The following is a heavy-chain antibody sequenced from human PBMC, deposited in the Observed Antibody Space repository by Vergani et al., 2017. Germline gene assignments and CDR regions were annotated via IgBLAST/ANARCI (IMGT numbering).Heavy chain of an antibody. D-gene: IGHD2/OR15-2a*01. J-gene: IGHJ3*02. CDR3: TTEGVSFLWSDAFDI. V-gene: IGHV3-15*01. CDR2: IKSKTDGGTT. Sequence: VQLVESGGGVVQPGTSLRLSCVVSGFALNRHAMYWVRQAPGKGLEWVGRIKSKTDGGTTDYAAPVKGRFTISRDDSKNTLYLQMNSLKTEDTAVYYFTTEGVSFLWSDAFDIWGQGTMVTVSS. CDR1: GFALNRHA.